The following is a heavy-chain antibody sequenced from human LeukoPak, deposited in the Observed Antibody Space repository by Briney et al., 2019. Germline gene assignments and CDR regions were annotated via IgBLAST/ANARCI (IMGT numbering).Heavy chain of an antibody. CDR3: ARDSSGWEP. V-gene: IGHV3-7*01. CDR2: IKEDGSEK. CDR1: GFTFSSYW. D-gene: IGHD6-19*01. J-gene: IGHJ5*02. Sequence: GGSLRLSCVASGFTFSSYWMSWVRQAPGKGLEWVANIKEDGSEKYYVDSVEGRFTISRDNAKNSLYLQMNSLRAEDTAVYYCARDSSGWEPWGQGTLVTVSS.